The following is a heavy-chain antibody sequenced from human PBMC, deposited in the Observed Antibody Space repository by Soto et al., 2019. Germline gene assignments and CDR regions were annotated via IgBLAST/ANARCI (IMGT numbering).Heavy chain of an antibody. J-gene: IGHJ4*02. V-gene: IGHV3-7*05. Sequence: EVQLVESGGGLVQPGGSLRLSCAASGFTFSSYLMSWVRQAPGKGLEWVANIKQDGGERYYVDSVKGRFTISRDNAKDSLFLQMNSLRAADTAVYYCARERGANRFDYWGPGALVTVSS. CDR2: IKQDGGER. CDR3: ARERGANRFDY. D-gene: IGHD2-15*01. CDR1: GFTFSSYL.